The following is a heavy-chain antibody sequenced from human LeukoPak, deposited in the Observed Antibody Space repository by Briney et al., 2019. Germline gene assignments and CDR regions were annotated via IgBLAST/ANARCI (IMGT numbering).Heavy chain of an antibody. J-gene: IGHJ4*02. CDR2: IYYSGST. V-gene: IGHV4-39*01. CDR3: ASSRRYDFWSGYGFGY. Sequence: SETLSLTCTVSGGSISSSSYYWGWIRQPPGKGLEWIGSIYYSGSTYYNPSLKSRVTISVDTSKNQFSLKLSSVTAADTAVYHCASSRRYDFWSGYGFGYWGQGTLVTVSS. D-gene: IGHD3-3*01. CDR1: GGSISSSSYY.